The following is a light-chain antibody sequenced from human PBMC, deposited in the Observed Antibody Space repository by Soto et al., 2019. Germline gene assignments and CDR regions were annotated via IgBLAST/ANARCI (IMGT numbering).Light chain of an antibody. CDR3: QHYGSSFT. CDR1: QSVSSSY. V-gene: IGKV3-20*01. CDR2: RAS. J-gene: IGKJ5*01. Sequence: IVMTQSPATLSVSPGERATLSCRASQSVSSSYLTWYQQKPGQAPRLLIYRASSRATGIPDRFSGGGSGTDFTLTISRLEPEDFAVYYCQHYGSSFTFGQGTRLEIK.